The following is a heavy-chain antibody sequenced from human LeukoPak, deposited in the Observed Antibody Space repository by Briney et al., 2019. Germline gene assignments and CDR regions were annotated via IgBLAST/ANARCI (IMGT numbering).Heavy chain of an antibody. CDR2: IYHSGST. J-gene: IGHJ4*02. Sequence: KASETLSLTCTVSGYSISSGYYWGWIRQPPGKGLEWIGSIYHSGSTYYNPSLKSRVTISVDTSKNQFSLKLSSVTAADTAVYYCAVSDFWSGYPFDYWGQGTLVTVSS. D-gene: IGHD3-3*01. CDR3: AVSDFWSGYPFDY. V-gene: IGHV4-38-2*02. CDR1: GYSISSGYY.